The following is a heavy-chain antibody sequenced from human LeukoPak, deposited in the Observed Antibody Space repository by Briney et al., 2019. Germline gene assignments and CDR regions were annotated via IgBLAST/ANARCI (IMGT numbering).Heavy chain of an antibody. D-gene: IGHD2-2*01. CDR3: ARSVVVVPAATLLRGFGFDP. Sequence: GESLKISCKGSGYSFTSYWIGWVRQMPGKGLGWMGIIYPGDSDTRYSPSFQGQVTISADKSISTAYLQWSSLKASDTAMYYCARSVVVVPAATLLRGFGFDPWGQGTLVTVSS. V-gene: IGHV5-51*01. CDR1: GYSFTSYW. J-gene: IGHJ5*02. CDR2: IYPGDSDT.